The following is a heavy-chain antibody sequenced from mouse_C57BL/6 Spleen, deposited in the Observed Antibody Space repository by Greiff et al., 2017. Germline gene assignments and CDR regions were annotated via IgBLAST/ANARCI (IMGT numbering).Heavy chain of an antibody. V-gene: IGHV1-82*01. Sequence: VQLQQSGPELVKPGASVKISCKASGYAFSSSWMNWVKQRPGKGLEWIGRIYPGDGDTNYNGKFKGKATLTADKSSSTAYMQLSSLTSEDSAVXFCARTPHYYGSSYFDYWGQGTTLTVSS. CDR2: IYPGDGDT. CDR1: GYAFSSSW. CDR3: ARTPHYYGSSYFDY. J-gene: IGHJ2*01. D-gene: IGHD1-1*01.